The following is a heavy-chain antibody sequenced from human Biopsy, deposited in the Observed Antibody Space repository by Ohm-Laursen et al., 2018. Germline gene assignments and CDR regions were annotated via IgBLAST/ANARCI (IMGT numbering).Heavy chain of an antibody. CDR3: VKTGGGGSCYPH. CDR2: IRGSGDST. D-gene: IGHD2-15*01. Sequence: SLRLSCAASGFTFSSYDMSWVRQAPGKGLEWVSSIRGSGDSTNYAASVKGRFTISRDNSKNTLFLQMNSLRAEDTAVYYCVKTGGGGSCYPHWGQGTLVTVSS. J-gene: IGHJ4*02. V-gene: IGHV3-23*01. CDR1: GFTFSSYD.